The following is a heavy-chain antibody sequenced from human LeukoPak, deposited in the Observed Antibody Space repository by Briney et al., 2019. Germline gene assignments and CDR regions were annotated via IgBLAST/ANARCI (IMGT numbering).Heavy chain of an antibody. CDR2: IYYSGST. CDR1: GGSISSYY. D-gene: IGHD6-19*01. J-gene: IGHJ5*02. CDR3: ARATRVAGTGNWFDP. Sequence: SETLSLTCTVSGGSISSYYWSWIRQPPGKGLEWTGYIYYSGSTNYNPSLKSRVTISVDTSKNQFSLKLSSVTAADTAVYYCARATRVAGTGNWFDPWGQGTLVTVSS. V-gene: IGHV4-59*01.